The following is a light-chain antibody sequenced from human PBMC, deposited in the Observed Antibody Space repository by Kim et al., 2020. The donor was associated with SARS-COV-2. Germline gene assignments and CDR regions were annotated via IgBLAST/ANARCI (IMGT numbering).Light chain of an antibody. Sequence: QAGLTQPPSVSKGLRQTATLTCTGNNNNVGDQGAAWLQQHQGHPPKLLSYRNNNRPSGISERLSASRSGNTASLTITELQPEDEADYYCSAWDISLRAWVFGGGTQLTVL. CDR2: RNN. V-gene: IGLV10-54*01. J-gene: IGLJ3*02. CDR1: NNNVGDQG. CDR3: SAWDISLRAWV.